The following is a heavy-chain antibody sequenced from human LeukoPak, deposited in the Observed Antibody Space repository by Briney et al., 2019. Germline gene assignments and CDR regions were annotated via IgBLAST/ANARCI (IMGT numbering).Heavy chain of an antibody. Sequence: GGSLRLSCAASGFTFSYYWMSWVRQAPGKGLEWVANIKQDGSERFYVDSVKGRFTTSRDNAKNSLFLEMNSLRAEDTAVYFCARDSGFQYYSGMDVWGQGTTVTVSS. CDR3: ARDSGFQYYSGMDV. V-gene: IGHV3-7*01. CDR1: GFTFSYYW. CDR2: IKQDGSER. J-gene: IGHJ6*02. D-gene: IGHD1-26*01.